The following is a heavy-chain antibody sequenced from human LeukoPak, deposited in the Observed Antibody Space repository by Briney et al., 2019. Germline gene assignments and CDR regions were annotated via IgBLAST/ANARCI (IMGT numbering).Heavy chain of an antibody. CDR2: IDYDSSHI. J-gene: IGHJ6*03. CDR3: ARVKTAWHSEVNYYFYYMDV. D-gene: IGHD1-1*01. CDR1: GFTFSTSA. V-gene: IGHV3-21*04. Sequence: PGGSLRLSCAASGFTFSTSAMNWVRQVPGKGLEWVSSIDYDSSHIYYAASVRGRFTISRDNARNSVYLQMNSLRADDTAIYYCARVKTAWHSEVNYYFYYMDVWGKGTTVTVSS.